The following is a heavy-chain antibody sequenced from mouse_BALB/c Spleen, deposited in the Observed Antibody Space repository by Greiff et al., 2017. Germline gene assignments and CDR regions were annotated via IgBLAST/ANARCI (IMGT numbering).Heavy chain of an antibody. CDR1: GYSFTGYY. Sequence: LVKTGASVKISCKASGYSFTGYYMHWVKQSHGKSLEWIGYISCYNGATSYNQKFKGKATFTVDTSSSTAYMQFNSLTSEDSAVYYCASIYYCYDGTFAYWGQGTLVTVSA. J-gene: IGHJ3*01. CDR3: ASIYYCYDGTFAY. V-gene: IGHV1S34*01. CDR2: ISCYNGAT. D-gene: IGHD2-2*01.